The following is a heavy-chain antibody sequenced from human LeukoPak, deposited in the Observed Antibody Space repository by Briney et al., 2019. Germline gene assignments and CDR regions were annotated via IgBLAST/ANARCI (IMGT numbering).Heavy chain of an antibody. CDR1: GFTFSSYS. CDR3: ARESDCSGGSCYDY. Sequence: WGSLRLSCAASGFTFSSYSMNWVRQAPGKGLECVSYISSSSSTIYYAASVKGRFTISRDNAKNSLYLQMNSLRAEDTAVYYCARESDCSGGSCYDYWGQGTLVTVSS. D-gene: IGHD2-15*01. V-gene: IGHV3-48*01. CDR2: ISSSSSTI. J-gene: IGHJ4*02.